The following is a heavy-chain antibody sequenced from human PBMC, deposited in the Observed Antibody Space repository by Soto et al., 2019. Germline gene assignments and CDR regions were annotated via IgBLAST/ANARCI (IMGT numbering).Heavy chain of an antibody. Sequence: QVQLQESGPGLVKPSGTLSLTCAVSSGSISSSNWWSWVRQPPGKGLEWIGEIYHSGSTNYNPSLKSRVTISVDKSKNQFSLKLSSVTAADTAVYYGARIRGGIWGSSRTYYMDVWGKGTTVTVSS. J-gene: IGHJ6*03. D-gene: IGHD3-16*01. CDR1: SGSISSSNW. CDR2: IYHSGST. CDR3: ARIRGGIWGSSRTYYMDV. V-gene: IGHV4-4*02.